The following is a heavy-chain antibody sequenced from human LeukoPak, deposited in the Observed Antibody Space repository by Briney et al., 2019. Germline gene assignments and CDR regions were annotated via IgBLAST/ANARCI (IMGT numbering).Heavy chain of an antibody. J-gene: IGHJ4*02. CDR1: GFTFSRYS. CDR3: VCLGLGGLSLD. D-gene: IGHD3-16*01. CDR2: VNSDVSGT. V-gene: IGHV3-74*01. Sequence: GGSLRLSCAASGFTFSRYSMHWVRQAPGKGLVWVSHVNSDVSGTDYADSVKGRFTISRDNAKNTLYLQMNSLRVEDTAVYYCVCLGLGGLSLDWGQGTQVTVSS.